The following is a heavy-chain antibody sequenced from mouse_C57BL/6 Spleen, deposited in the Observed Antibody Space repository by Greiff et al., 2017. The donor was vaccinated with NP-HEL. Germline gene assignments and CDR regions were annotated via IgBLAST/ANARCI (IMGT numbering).Heavy chain of an antibody. CDR1: GYSITSGYY. CDR3: ARGGYDWYFDV. CDR2: ISYDGSN. J-gene: IGHJ1*03. D-gene: IGHD2-2*01. V-gene: IGHV3-6*01. Sequence: EVKLQESGPGLVKPSQSLSLTCSVTGYSITSGYYWNWLRQFPGNKLEWMGYISYDGSNNYNPSLKNRISITRDTSKNQFFLKLNSVTTEDTATYYCARGGYDWYFDVWGTGTTVTVSS.